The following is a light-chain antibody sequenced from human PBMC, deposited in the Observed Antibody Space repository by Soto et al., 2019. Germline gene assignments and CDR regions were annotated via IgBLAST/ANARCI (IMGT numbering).Light chain of an antibody. V-gene: IGKV1-5*03. CDR3: QHYNSYPIT. J-gene: IGKJ5*01. CDR1: QSISAW. Sequence: DIPMTQSPSTLSASVGDRVTITCRASQSISAWLAWYQQRPGKAPKVLIYKASSLESGVPSRFSGSGSGTEFTLTISSLQPDDFATYYCQHYNSYPITFGQGTRLEIK. CDR2: KAS.